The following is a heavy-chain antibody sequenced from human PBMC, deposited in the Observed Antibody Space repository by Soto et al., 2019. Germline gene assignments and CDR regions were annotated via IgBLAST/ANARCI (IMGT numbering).Heavy chain of an antibody. J-gene: IGHJ4*02. V-gene: IGHV3-73*01. D-gene: IGHD1-1*01. Sequence: DVQMVESGGGLVLPGGSLKLSCATTGFTFAGSAIHWVRQAPGKGLEWIGRIRNKANNYATAYPASVAGRFTISRDDSKTTAYLEMNSLKTEDTAMYYCAGPGPFDSWGQGTLVTVSS. CDR1: GFTFAGSA. CDR3: AGPGPFDS. CDR2: IRNKANNYAT.